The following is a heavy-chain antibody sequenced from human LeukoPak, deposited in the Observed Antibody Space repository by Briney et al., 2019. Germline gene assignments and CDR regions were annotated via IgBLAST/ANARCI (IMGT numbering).Heavy chain of an antibody. CDR3: ARRANGAPVFDY. Sequence: ASVKVSCKTSVYAFSTSGITWVRQAPGQGLEWMGWISTYNRHTTYAQKFQGRLIMTIDTSTTTAYMELRSLTYDDTAMYYCARRANGAPVFDYWGQGTLVSVSS. CDR1: VYAFSTSG. CDR2: ISTYNRHT. D-gene: IGHD1-26*01. J-gene: IGHJ4*02. V-gene: IGHV1-18*01.